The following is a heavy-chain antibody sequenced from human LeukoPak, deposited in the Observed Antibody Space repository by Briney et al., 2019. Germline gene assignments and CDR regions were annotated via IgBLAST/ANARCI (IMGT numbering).Heavy chain of an antibody. D-gene: IGHD3-16*02. CDR1: GFTFRNYW. Sequence: GGSLRLSCAASGFTFRNYWMGWVRQAPGKGLEWVANTKPDGSAEYYADSVRGRFTTSRDNANNFLYLQMNSLRAEDTAVYYCARGLRLGELSFAADYYFDYWGQGTLVTVSS. CDR2: TKPDGSAE. J-gene: IGHJ4*02. V-gene: IGHV3-7*03. CDR3: ARGLRLGELSFAADYYFDY.